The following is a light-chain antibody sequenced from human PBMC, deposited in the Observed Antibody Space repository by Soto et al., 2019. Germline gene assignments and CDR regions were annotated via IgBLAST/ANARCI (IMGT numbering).Light chain of an antibody. Sequence: QSALTQPASVSGSPGQSITISCTGTTNDVGGYNYVSWYQQHPGKAPKLMIYEVGKRPSGVPDRFSGSKSGNTASLTVSGLQAEDEADYYCSSYTGNNNLVVFGGGTKLTVL. J-gene: IGLJ2*01. CDR3: SSYTGNNNLVV. CDR2: EVG. CDR1: TNDVGGYNY. V-gene: IGLV2-8*01.